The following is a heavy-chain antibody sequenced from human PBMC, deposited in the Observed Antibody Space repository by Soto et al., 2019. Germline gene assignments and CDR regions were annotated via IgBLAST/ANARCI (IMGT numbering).Heavy chain of an antibody. J-gene: IGHJ5*02. CDR3: ARVGALMVRWDP. D-gene: IGHD3-10*01. V-gene: IGHV1-8*01. Sequence: ASVKVSCKASGYTFTSYDINWVRQATGQGLEWMGWMNPNSGNTGHAQKFQGRVTMTRNTSISTAYMELSSLRSEDAAVYYCARVGALMVRWDPWGQGTLVTVSS. CDR1: GYTFTSYD. CDR2: MNPNSGNT.